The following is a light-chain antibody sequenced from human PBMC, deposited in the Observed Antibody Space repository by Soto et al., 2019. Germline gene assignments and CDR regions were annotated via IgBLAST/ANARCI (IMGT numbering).Light chain of an antibody. CDR2: GAS. CDR1: QSVSSN. Sequence: EIVMTQSPATLSVSPGERATLSCRASQSVSSNLAWYQQKPGQAPRLLIYGASNRATGIPDRFSGSGSGTDFTLTISSLQPEDFAVYFCHQDFNLPRTFGQGTKVDNK. V-gene: IGKV3D-15*02. CDR3: HQDFNLPRT. J-gene: IGKJ1*01.